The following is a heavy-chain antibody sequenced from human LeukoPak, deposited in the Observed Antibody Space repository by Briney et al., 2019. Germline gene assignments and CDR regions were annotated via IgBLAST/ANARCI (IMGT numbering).Heavy chain of an antibody. Sequence: SGGSLRLSCAASGFSFSTYAMHWVRQAPAKGLEWVAVISYDASHKYYADSVKGRFTISRDNSKNTLYLQMNSLRAEDTAVYYCARGPTFDWFDPWGQGTLVTVSS. D-gene: IGHD3-16*01. J-gene: IGHJ5*02. CDR2: ISYDASHK. CDR3: ARGPTFDWFDP. V-gene: IGHV3-30*04. CDR1: GFSFSTYA.